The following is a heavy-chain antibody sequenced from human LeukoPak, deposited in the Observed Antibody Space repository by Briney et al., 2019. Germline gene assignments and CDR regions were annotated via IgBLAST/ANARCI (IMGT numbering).Heavy chain of an antibody. V-gene: IGHV1-69*13. D-gene: IGHD3-3*01. J-gene: IGHJ4*02. CDR2: IIPIFGTA. CDR3: ARALGRFWNFDY. Sequence: SVKVSXKASGGTFSIYAISWVRQAPGQGLEWMGGIIPIFGTANYAQMFQGRVTITADESTSKAYMELSSPRSEDTAVYYCARALGRFWNFDYWGQGTLVTVSS. CDR1: GGTFSIYA.